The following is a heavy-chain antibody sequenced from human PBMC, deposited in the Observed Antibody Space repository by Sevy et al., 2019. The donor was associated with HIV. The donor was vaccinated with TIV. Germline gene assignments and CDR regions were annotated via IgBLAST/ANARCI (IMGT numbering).Heavy chain of an antibody. CDR2: IRWNSGSI. CDR3: AKDTGPSRSYSEGFDY. D-gene: IGHD1-26*01. Sequence: GGSLRLSCAASGFTFDDYAMHWVRQAPGKGLEWVSGIRWNSGSIGYADSVKGRFTISRDNAKNSLYLQMNSLRAEDTALYYCAKDTGPSRSYSEGFDYWGQGTLVTVSS. CDR1: GFTFDDYA. J-gene: IGHJ4*01. V-gene: IGHV3-9*01.